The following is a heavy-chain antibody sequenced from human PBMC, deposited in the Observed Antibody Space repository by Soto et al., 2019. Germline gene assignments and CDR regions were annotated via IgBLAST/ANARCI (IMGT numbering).Heavy chain of an antibody. CDR1: GFTFSDYY. V-gene: IGHV3-11*01. J-gene: IGHJ4*02. D-gene: IGHD1-1*01. CDR3: ARYPPDSRWNDAGWLGYFDY. CDR2: ISSSGSTI. Sequence: GGSLRLSCAASGFTFSDYYMSWIRQAPGKGLEWVSYISSSGSTIYYADSVKGRFTISRDNAKNSLYLQMNSLRAEDTAVYYCARYPPDSRWNDAGWLGYFDYWGQGTLVTVSS.